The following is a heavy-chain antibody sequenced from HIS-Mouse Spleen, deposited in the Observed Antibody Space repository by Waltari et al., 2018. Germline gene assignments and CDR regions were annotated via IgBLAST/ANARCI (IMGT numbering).Heavy chain of an antibody. J-gene: IGHJ6*02. Sequence: QVQLVESGGGVVQPGRSLSLSCAASGFIFSRSGMPGVRTAPGKGLGWVAVIWYDGSNKYYADSVRGRFTISRDNSKNTLYLQMNSLRAEDTAVYYCAKDRGGALYGMDVWGQGTTVTVSS. CDR2: IWYDGSNK. D-gene: IGHD3-16*01. CDR3: AKDRGGALYGMDV. CDR1: GFIFSRSG. V-gene: IGHV3-33*06.